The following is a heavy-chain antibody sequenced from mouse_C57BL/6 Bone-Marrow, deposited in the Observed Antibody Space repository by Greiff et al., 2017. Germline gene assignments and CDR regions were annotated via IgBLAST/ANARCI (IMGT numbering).Heavy chain of an antibody. V-gene: IGHV1-72*01. J-gene: IGHJ4*01. Sequence: QVQLKQPGAELVKPGASVKLSCKASGYTFTSYWMHWVKQRPGRGLEWIGRIDPNSGGTKYNEKFKSKATLTVDKPSSTAYMQLSSLTSEDSAVYYCARSRSFYYGSSYVGYAMDYWGQGTSVTVSS. CDR2: IDPNSGGT. CDR1: GYTFTSYW. D-gene: IGHD1-1*01. CDR3: ARSRSFYYGSSYVGYAMDY.